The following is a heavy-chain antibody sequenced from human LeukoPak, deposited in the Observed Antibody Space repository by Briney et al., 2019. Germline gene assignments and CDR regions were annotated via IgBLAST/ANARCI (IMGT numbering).Heavy chain of an antibody. D-gene: IGHD3-3*01. CDR3: ARDDFGVALGGV. V-gene: IGHV4-34*01. CDR1: GGTFSGYY. J-gene: IGHJ6*04. Sequence: TSETLSLTCAVYGGTFSGYYWSWIRQSPAKGLEWIGQIYHTGSTNYNPSLESRVTISLDTPNNQFSLKLTSVTAADTAVYYCARDDFGVALGGVWGEGTTVTVSS. CDR2: IYHTGST.